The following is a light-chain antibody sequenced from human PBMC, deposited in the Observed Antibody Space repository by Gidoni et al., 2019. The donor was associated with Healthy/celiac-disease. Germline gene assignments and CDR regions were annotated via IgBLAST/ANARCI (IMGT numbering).Light chain of an antibody. J-gene: IGKJ1*01. CDR2: ASS. CDR1: QSISSY. Sequence: DIQMTQSPSSLSASVGDRVTITCRASQSISSYLNWYQQKPGKDPKILIYASSSLQSGVPSRFSGSGSGTDFTLTISSLQPEDFATYYCQQSYSTPGTFGQGTKVEIK. V-gene: IGKV1-39*01. CDR3: QQSYSTPGT.